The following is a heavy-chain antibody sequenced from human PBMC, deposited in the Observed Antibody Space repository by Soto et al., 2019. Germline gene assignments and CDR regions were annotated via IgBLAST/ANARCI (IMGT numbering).Heavy chain of an antibody. V-gene: IGHV3-30*18. CDR3: AKLYSSGWFGHFDY. Sequence: GGSLRLSCAASGFTFSSYGMHWVRQAPGKGLEWVAVISYDGSNKYYADSVKGRFTISRDNSKNTLYLQMNSLRAEDTAVYYCAKLYSSGWFGHFDYWGQGTLVTVSS. J-gene: IGHJ4*02. CDR2: ISYDGSNK. CDR1: GFTFSSYG. D-gene: IGHD6-19*01.